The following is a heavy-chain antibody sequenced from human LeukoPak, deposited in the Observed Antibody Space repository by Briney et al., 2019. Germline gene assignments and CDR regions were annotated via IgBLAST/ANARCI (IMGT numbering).Heavy chain of an antibody. CDR3: ARGRKKGPVRGFRNWFDP. CDR1: GVSFSGYY. CDR2: INHSGST. D-gene: IGHD3-10*01. Sequence: PSETLSLTCAVYGVSFSGYYWSWLRQPPGKGLEWVGEINHSGSTNYNPSLKSRVTISVDTSKNQFSLKLSSVTAADTAVYYCARGRKKGPVRGFRNWFDPWGQGTLVTVSS. V-gene: IGHV4-34*01. J-gene: IGHJ5*02.